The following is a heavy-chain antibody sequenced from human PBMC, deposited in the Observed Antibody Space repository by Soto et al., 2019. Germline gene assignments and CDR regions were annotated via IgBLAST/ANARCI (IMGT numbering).Heavy chain of an antibody. CDR1: GFDFTDYW. CDR2: IFPHDSDT. Sequence: GESLKISCRASGFDFTDYWIAWVRQVPGKGLEWMGIIFPHDSDTRYNPSFQGQVSISADESVSIAYLQWSSLQASDTGIYYCARQGTISNSRNWLDPWGQGTLVTVSS. D-gene: IGHD1-26*01. J-gene: IGHJ5*02. CDR3: ARQGTISNSRNWLDP. V-gene: IGHV5-51*01.